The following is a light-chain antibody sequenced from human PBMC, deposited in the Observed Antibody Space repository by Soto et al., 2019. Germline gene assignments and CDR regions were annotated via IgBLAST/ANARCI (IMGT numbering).Light chain of an antibody. CDR1: QGISSY. CDR2: AAS. V-gene: IGKV1-9*01. Sequence: IQLTQSPSSLSASVGDRVTITCRASQGISSYLAWYQQKPGKAPKLLIYAASTLQSGVPSRFSGSGSGTDFTLTSSSLQPEDLATYFRHRPNSYPHFGPGTKVDIK. CDR3: HRPNSYPH. J-gene: IGKJ3*01.